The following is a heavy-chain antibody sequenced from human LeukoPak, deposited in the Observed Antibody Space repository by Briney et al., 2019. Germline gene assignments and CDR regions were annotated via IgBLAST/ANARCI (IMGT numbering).Heavy chain of an antibody. V-gene: IGHV3-7*01. Sequence: PGGSLRLSCATSGFTFSTYWMSWVRQAPGKGLEWVANIKQDGSEKYYVDSVKGRFTISRDNAKNSLYLQMNSLRAEDTAVYYCARADRLIAAAEFDYWGQGTLVTVSS. J-gene: IGHJ4*02. CDR3: ARADRLIAAAEFDY. CDR2: IKQDGSEK. D-gene: IGHD6-13*01. CDR1: GFTFSTYW.